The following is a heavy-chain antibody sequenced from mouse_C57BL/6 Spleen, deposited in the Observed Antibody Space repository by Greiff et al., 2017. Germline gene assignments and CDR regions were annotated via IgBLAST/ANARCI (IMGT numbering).Heavy chain of an antibody. J-gene: IGHJ1*03. D-gene: IGHD1-1*01. Sequence: QVTLLQPGAELVRPGSSVKLSCKASGYTFTSYWLHWVKQRPIQGLEWIGNIDPSDSETHYNQKFKDKALLTVDNTTSTAYMKLSGLTSEDSAVYYGARGITTVVAHWYFDFWGTGTTVTVSS. CDR1: GYTFTSYW. CDR3: ARGITTVVAHWYFDF. V-gene: IGHV1-52*01. CDR2: IDPSDSET.